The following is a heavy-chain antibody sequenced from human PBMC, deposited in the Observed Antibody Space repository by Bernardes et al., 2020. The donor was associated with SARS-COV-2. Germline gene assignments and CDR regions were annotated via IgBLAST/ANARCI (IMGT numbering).Heavy chain of an antibody. D-gene: IGHD4-17*01. Sequence: GGSLRLSCAASGFTFSNYAMHWVRQAPGRGLEWVSVLSGAGDNIQYADSVKGRFIISRDNSKNILYLQMNILRAEDTALYYCAKGRVNYGLYYFEEWGKGSLVTVSS. CDR2: LSGAGDNI. V-gene: IGHV3-23*01. CDR3: AKGRVNYGLYYFEE. J-gene: IGHJ4*02. CDR1: GFTFSNYA.